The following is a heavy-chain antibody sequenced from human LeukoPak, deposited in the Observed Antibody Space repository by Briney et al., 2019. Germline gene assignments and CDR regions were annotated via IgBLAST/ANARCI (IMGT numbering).Heavy chain of an antibody. CDR3: ARDRIAGDNWNDLKAFDI. CDR2: ISAYNGNT. Sequence: ASVTVSCKASGYTFTSYGISWVRQAPGQGLEWMGWISAYNGNTNYAQKLQGRVTMTTDTSTSTAYMELRSLRSDDTAVYYCARDRIAGDNWNDLKAFDIWGQGTMVTVSS. J-gene: IGHJ3*02. D-gene: IGHD1-20*01. CDR1: GYTFTSYG. V-gene: IGHV1-18*01.